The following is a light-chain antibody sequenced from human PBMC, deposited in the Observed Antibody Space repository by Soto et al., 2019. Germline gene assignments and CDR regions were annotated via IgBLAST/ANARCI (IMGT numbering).Light chain of an antibody. CDR1: QSVSSSY. CDR3: QQYRSSLIP. V-gene: IGKV3-20*01. CDR2: GAS. J-gene: IGKJ5*01. Sequence: EIVLTQSPGTLSLSPGERATLSCRASQSVSSSYLAWYQQKPGQAPRLRIYGASSRATAIPDRFSGSGSGTGFTLIICSLVSVVFGLYYCQQYRSSLIPLGQGPRREIK.